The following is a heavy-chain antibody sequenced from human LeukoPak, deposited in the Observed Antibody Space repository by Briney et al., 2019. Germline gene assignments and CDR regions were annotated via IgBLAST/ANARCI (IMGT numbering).Heavy chain of an antibody. D-gene: IGHD1-26*01. J-gene: IGHJ2*01. V-gene: IGHV4-59*01. CDR1: GGSISSYY. Sequence: PSETLSLTCTVSGGSISSYYWSWIRQPPGKGLEWIGYIYYSGSTNYNPSPKSRVTISVDTSKNQFSLKLSSVTAADTAVYYCATRSGSYYWYFDLWGRGTLVTVSS. CDR3: ATRSGSYYWYFDL. CDR2: IYYSGST.